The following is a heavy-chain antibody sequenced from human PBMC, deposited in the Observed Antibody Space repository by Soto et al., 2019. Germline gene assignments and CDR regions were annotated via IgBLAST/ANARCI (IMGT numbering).Heavy chain of an antibody. V-gene: IGHV4-59*12. CDR2: IYYSGST. Sequence: SETLSLTCTVSGGSISSYYWSWIRQPPGKGLEWIGYIYYSGSTYYNPSLKSRVTISVDTSKNQSSLKLSSVTAADTAVYYCARGAPEDNWFDPWGQGTLVTVSS. J-gene: IGHJ5*02. CDR3: ARGAPEDNWFDP. CDR1: GGSISSYY.